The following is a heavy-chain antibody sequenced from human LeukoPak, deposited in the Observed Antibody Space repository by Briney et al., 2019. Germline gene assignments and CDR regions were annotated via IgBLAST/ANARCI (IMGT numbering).Heavy chain of an antibody. J-gene: IGHJ3*02. CDR1: GGSISSGSYY. CDR2: IYTSGST. Sequence: PSETLSLTCTVSGGSISSGSYYWSWIRQPAGKGLEWIGRIYTSGSTNYNPSLKSRVTISVDTSKNQFSLKLSSVTAADTAVYYCAIFSDVLPLRSDAFDIWGQGTMVTVSS. V-gene: IGHV4-61*02. CDR3: AIFSDVLPLRSDAFDI. D-gene: IGHD5-18*01.